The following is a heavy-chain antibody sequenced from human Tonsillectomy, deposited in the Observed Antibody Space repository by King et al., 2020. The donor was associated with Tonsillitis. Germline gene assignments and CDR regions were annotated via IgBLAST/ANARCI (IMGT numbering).Heavy chain of an antibody. Sequence: QLVQSGAEVKKPGSSVKVSCKASGGTFSSYAISWVRQAPGQGLEWMGRIIPILGIANYAQKFQGRVTITADKSTSTAYMELSSLRSEDTAVYYCARAPPGIAAAHFRYWGQGTLVTVSS. J-gene: IGHJ4*02. CDR1: GGTFSSYA. CDR3: ARAPPGIAAAHFRY. CDR2: IIPILGIA. V-gene: IGHV1-69*09. D-gene: IGHD6-13*01.